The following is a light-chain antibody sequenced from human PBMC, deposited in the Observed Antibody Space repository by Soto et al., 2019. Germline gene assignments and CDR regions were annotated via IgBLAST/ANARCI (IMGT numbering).Light chain of an antibody. CDR2: KAS. V-gene: IGKV1-5*03. CDR1: QTISWW. CDR3: QQYNSYSLT. J-gene: IGKJ4*01. Sequence: DIQMTQSPSTLSASVGDRVTITCRASQTISWWLAWYQQKPGKAPKLLIYKASSLESGVPSRFSGSGSGTEFTLTISCLQPDDFATYYCQQYNSYSLTFGGGTKVEIK.